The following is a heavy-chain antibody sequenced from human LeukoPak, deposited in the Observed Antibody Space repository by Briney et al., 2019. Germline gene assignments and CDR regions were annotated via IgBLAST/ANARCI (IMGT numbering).Heavy chain of an antibody. CDR1: GGSISSYF. Sequence: PSETLSLTCTVSGGSISSYFWSWVRQPPGKGLEWIGYIYYSGSTNYNPSLKSRVTMSVDTSKNQFSLKLSSVTAADTAVYYCARVDRAVAGTIDYWGQGTLVTVSS. J-gene: IGHJ4*02. D-gene: IGHD6-19*01. CDR2: IYYSGST. CDR3: ARVDRAVAGTIDY. V-gene: IGHV4-59*08.